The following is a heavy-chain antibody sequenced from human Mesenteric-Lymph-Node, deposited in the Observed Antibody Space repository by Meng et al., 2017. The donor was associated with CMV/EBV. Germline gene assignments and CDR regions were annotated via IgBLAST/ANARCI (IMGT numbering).Heavy chain of an antibody. D-gene: IGHD3-3*01. V-gene: IGHV3-21*01. CDR3: ARDRPAITIFGVVIPLSYGMDV. J-gene: IGHJ6*02. CDR2: ISSSSSYI. CDR1: GFTFSSYS. Sequence: GGSLRLSCAASGFTFSSYSMNWVRQAPGKGLEWVSSISSSSSYIYYADSVKGRFTISRDNAKNSLYLQMNSLRAEDTAVYYCARDRPAITIFGVVIPLSYGMDVWGQGTTVTVSS.